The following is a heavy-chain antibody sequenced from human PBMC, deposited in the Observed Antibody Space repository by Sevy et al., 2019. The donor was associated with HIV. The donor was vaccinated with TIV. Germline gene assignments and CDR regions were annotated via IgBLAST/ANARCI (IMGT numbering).Heavy chain of an antibody. J-gene: IGHJ3*02. CDR2: INPNSGGT. Sequence: ASVKVSCKASGYTFTGYYMHWVRQAPGQGLEWMGWINPNSGGTNYAQKFQGRVTMTRDTSISTAYMELSRLRSDDTAVYYCAGDIVVVPAAPGSRAFDIWGQGTMVTVSS. CDR1: GYTFTGYY. V-gene: IGHV1-2*02. CDR3: AGDIVVVPAAPGSRAFDI. D-gene: IGHD2-2*01.